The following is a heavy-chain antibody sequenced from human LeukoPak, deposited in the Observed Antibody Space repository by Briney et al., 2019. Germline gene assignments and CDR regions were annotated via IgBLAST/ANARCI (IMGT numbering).Heavy chain of an antibody. Sequence: GGSLRLSCAASGFTFSSYAMSWVRQAPGKGLEWVSAISGSGGSTYYADSVKGRFTISRDNSKNTLYLQMNSLGAEDTAVYYCAKNPRYFDWLLLPADFDYWGQGTLVTVSS. CDR2: ISGSGGST. J-gene: IGHJ4*02. D-gene: IGHD3-9*01. CDR1: GFTFSSYA. V-gene: IGHV3-23*01. CDR3: AKNPRYFDWLLLPADFDY.